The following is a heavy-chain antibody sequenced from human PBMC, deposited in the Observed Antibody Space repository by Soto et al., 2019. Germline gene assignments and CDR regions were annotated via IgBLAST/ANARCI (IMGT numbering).Heavy chain of an antibody. D-gene: IGHD1-7*01. CDR2: IYRTGST. CDR3: ASRDPGTSVDY. CDR1: GGSFTSNNW. Sequence: ETLSLTCAVSGGSFTSNNWWTWVRQPPGQGLEWIGEIYRTGSTNYNPSLKSRVTISLDKSENQFSLKVTSLTAADTAVYYCASRDPGTSVDYWGQGTLVTVSS. J-gene: IGHJ4*02. V-gene: IGHV4-4*02.